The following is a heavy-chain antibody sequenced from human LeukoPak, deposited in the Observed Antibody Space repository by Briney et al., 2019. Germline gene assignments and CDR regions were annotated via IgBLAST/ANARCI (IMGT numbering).Heavy chain of an antibody. J-gene: IGHJ4*02. CDR3: ARHDGYSYGYWMFDY. V-gene: IGHV3-11*01. D-gene: IGHD5-18*01. CDR2: ISSSGSTI. Sequence: PGGSLRLSCAASGFTFSDYYMSWIRQAPGKGLEWVSYISSSGSTIHYADSVKGRFTISRDNAKNSLYLQMNSLRAEDTAVYYCARHDGYSYGYWMFDYWGQGTLVTVSS. CDR1: GFTFSDYY.